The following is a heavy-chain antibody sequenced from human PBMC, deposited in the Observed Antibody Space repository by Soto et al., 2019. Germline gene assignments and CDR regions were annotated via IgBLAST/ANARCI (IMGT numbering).Heavy chain of an antibody. J-gene: IGHJ6*02. Sequence: QVQLVQSGAEVKNPGASVKVSCKASGYTFTRYGIGWARQAPGQGLEWMGWINTYTGNTNYAQNVQGRVTLTTDTSTSPAYMELRSLRSNDTSIYDCAMVDVYVTPSPQDVRGQGTTVIVAS. CDR3: AMVDVYVTPSPQDV. CDR1: GYTFTRYG. CDR2: INTYTGNT. D-gene: IGHD3-16*01. V-gene: IGHV1-18*01.